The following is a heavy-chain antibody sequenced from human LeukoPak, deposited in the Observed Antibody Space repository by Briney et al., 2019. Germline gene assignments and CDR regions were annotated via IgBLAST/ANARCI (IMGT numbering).Heavy chain of an antibody. D-gene: IGHD2-15*01. J-gene: IGHJ4*02. Sequence: PGGSLRLSCAASGFTFSSYAMSWVRQAPGKGLEWVSAISGSGGSTYYADSVKGRFTISRDNAKNSLYLQMNSLRAEDTAVYYCARSYCSGGSCTQIDYWGQGTLVTVSS. CDR1: GFTFSSYA. CDR3: ARSYCSGGSCTQIDY. CDR2: ISGSGGST. V-gene: IGHV3-23*01.